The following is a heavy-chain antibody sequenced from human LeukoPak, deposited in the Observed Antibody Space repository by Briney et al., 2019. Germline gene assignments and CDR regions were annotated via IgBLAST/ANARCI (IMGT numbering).Heavy chain of an antibody. J-gene: IGHJ4*02. D-gene: IGHD3-22*01. Sequence: KPGESLRLSCAASGFAFNTYSMNWVRQAPGKGLEWVSFIFSSSTYIYYTDSVKGRFTISRDNARNSLYLQMNSLRAEDTAVYYCAKEAVTYYYDSSGYIFWGQGTLVTVSS. V-gene: IGHV3-21*01. CDR1: GFAFNTYS. CDR2: IFSSSTYI. CDR3: AKEAVTYYYDSSGYIF.